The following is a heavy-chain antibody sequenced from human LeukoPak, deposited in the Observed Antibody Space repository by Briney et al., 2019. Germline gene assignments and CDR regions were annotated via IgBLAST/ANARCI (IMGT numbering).Heavy chain of an antibody. V-gene: IGHV1-18*01. Sequence: ASVKVSCKAYGYTFSNYAITWVRQAPGQGLEWMGWISDYNGNTNYAQKFQGRVTMTTDTSTSTAHMELRSLRSDDTAVYYCARGDYYDSSGYFPGMNYWGQGTLVTVSS. CDR1: GYTFSNYA. J-gene: IGHJ4*02. CDR2: ISDYNGNT. CDR3: ARGDYYDSSGYFPGMNY. D-gene: IGHD3-22*01.